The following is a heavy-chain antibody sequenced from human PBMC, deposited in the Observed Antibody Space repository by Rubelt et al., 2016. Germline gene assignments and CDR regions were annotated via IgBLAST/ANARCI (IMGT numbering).Heavy chain of an antibody. CDR1: SSYG. D-gene: IGHD2-15*01. Sequence: SSYGMYWVRQAPGNGLEWAAIIWHDGRNKYYADSVKGRFTISRDNSKNTLYLQMNSLRAEDTAVYYCARGRIGMGVWGQGTTVTVSS. CDR2: IWHDGRNK. V-gene: IGHV3-33*01. CDR3: ARGRIGMGV. J-gene: IGHJ6*02.